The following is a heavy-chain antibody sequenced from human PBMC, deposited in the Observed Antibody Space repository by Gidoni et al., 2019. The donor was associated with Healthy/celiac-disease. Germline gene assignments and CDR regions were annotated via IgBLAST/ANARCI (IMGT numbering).Heavy chain of an antibody. D-gene: IGHD3-3*01. Sequence: QVQLQQWGAGLLKPSETLSLTCAVYGGSFSGYYWSWIRQPPGKGLEWIGEINHSGSTNYNPSLKSRVTISVDTSKNQFSLKLSSVTAADTAVYYCARDVAKRITIFGVAIAKYYYYGMDVWGQGTTVTVSS. CDR1: GGSFSGYY. V-gene: IGHV4-34*01. CDR2: INHSGST. CDR3: ARDVAKRITIFGVAIAKYYYYGMDV. J-gene: IGHJ6*02.